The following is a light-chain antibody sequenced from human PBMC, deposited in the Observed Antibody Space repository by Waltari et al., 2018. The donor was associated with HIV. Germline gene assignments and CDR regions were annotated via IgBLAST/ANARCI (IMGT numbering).Light chain of an antibody. CDR2: GAS. CDR3: QQYNNWPGIT. J-gene: IGKJ3*01. CDR1: QSINNN. V-gene: IGKV3-15*01. Sequence: TQSPATLSVSPGERATLSCRASQSINNNLAWYQQKPGQAPRLLIYGASTGATGVPARFSGSGSGTKFTLTISSLQSEDFAVYYCQQYNNWPGITFGPGTKVDIK.